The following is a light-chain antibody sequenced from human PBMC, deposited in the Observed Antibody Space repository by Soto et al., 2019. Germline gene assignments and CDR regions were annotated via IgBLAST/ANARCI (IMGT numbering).Light chain of an antibody. CDR2: DVT. CDR3: CSYAGSYSLEV. V-gene: IGLV2-11*01. Sequence: QPVLTQPRSVSGSPGQSVTISCTGTSRDVGGYDFVSWYQKHPGKAPKLMIYDVTKRPSGVPDRFSGSKSGSSASLTISGLQAEDEADYYCCSYAGSYSLEVFGGGTKLTVL. J-gene: IGLJ3*02. CDR1: SRDVGGYDF.